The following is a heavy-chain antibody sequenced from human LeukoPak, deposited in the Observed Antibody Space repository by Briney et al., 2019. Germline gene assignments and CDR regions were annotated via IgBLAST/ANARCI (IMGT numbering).Heavy chain of an antibody. CDR2: ISASSSYI. CDR3: ARESYCSGGSCYVTPFDY. J-gene: IGHJ4*02. V-gene: IGHV3-21*01. CDR1: GFTFSSSS. Sequence: GGSLRLSCAASGFTFSSSSMNWVRQAPGKGLEWVSSISASSSYIYYADSVKGRFTISRDNAKNSLFLQMNSLRAEDTAVYYCARESYCSGGSCYVTPFDYWGQGTLVTVSS. D-gene: IGHD2-15*01.